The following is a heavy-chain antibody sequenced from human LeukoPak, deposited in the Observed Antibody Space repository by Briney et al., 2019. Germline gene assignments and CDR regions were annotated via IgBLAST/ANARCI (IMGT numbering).Heavy chain of an antibody. J-gene: IGHJ6*02. CDR3: ARSDSSGWYDATYYYYGMDV. CDR2: IYYSGST. D-gene: IGHD6-19*01. CDR1: GGSISSYY. Sequence: SETLSLTCTVSGGSISSYYWSWIRLPPGKGLEWIGYIYYSGSTNYNPSLKSRVTISVDTSKNQFSLKPSSVTAADTAVYYCARSDSSGWYDATYYYYGMDVWGQGTTVTVSS. V-gene: IGHV4-59*01.